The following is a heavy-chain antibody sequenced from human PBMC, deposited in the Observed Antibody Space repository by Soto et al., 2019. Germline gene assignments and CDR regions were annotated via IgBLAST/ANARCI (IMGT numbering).Heavy chain of an antibody. CDR1: GFTFSTYW. V-gene: IGHV3-7*01. CDR2: LDQDGSER. Sequence: EVQLVESGGGLVQPGGSLRLSCAASGFTFSTYWMTWVRRPPGKGLEWVANLDQDGSERYYVDSVRGRFTISRDNAKNSLFLQMNRLRAEDTAWYYCVCGGNFFVYWGQGTLVTVSP. J-gene: IGHJ4*02. D-gene: IGHD3-16*01. CDR3: VCGGNFFVY.